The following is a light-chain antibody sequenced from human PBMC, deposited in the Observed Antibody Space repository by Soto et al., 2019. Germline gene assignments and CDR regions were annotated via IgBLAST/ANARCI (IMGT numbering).Light chain of an antibody. Sequence: QSALTQPPSASGSPGESVTISCSGTSSDVGGYNFVSWYQQLPGKAPKLMIYEVFKRPSGIPDRFSGSKSGNTASLTVSGLQPEDEAEYFCSSYSRSSNYVFGTGTKLTVL. J-gene: IGLJ1*01. CDR1: SSDVGGYNF. CDR2: EVF. V-gene: IGLV2-8*01. CDR3: SSYSRSSNYV.